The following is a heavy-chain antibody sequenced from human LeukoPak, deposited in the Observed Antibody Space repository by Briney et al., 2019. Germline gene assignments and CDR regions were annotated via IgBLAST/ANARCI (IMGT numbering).Heavy chain of an antibody. V-gene: IGHV3-73*01. CDR2: IRSKANSYAT. J-gene: IGHJ4*02. CDR1: GFTFSTYE. D-gene: IGHD5-12*01. CDR3: TRASGGYDSSFDY. Sequence: GGSLRLSCAASGFTFSTYEMNWVRQASGKGLEWVGRIRSKANSYATAYAASVKGRFTISRDDSKNTAYLQMNSLKTEDTAVYYCTRASGGYDSSFDYWGQGTLVTVSS.